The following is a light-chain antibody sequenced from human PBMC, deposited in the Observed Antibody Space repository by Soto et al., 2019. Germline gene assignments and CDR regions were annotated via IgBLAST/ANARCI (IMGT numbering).Light chain of an antibody. CDR1: QSVSSD. CDR2: DAS. V-gene: IGKV3-11*01. Sequence: EIVLTQSPATLSLSPGERATLSCRASQSVSSDLAWYQQKPGQAPRLLIYDASKRATGIPARFSGSGSGTDFTLTISNLEPEDFAVYYCQQRGNWPRTFGQGTKVDIK. CDR3: QQRGNWPRT. J-gene: IGKJ1*01.